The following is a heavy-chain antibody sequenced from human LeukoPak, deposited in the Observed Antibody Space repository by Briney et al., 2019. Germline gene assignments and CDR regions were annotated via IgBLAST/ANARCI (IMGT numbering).Heavy chain of an antibody. Sequence: GGSLRLSCAASGFTFSSYAMSWVRQAPGKGLEWVSAISGSGGSTYYADSVKGRFTISRDKSKNTLYLQMNSLRAEDTAVYYCARDTAMVRPFDYWGQGTLVTVSS. CDR2: ISGSGGST. CDR1: GFTFSSYA. CDR3: ARDTAMVRPFDY. V-gene: IGHV3-23*01. D-gene: IGHD5-18*01. J-gene: IGHJ4*02.